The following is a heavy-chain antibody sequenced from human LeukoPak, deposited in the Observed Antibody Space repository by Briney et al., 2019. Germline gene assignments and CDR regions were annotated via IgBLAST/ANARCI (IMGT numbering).Heavy chain of an antibody. J-gene: IGHJ4*02. CDR1: GFTFSSYA. CDR2: IIQDGREK. CDR3: AGGSSTTLDY. V-gene: IGHV3-7*04. Sequence: GGSLRLSCAASGFTFSSYAMSWVRQAPGKGLEWVANIIQDGREKNYVGSLKGRFTISRDNAKNSLYLQMNSLRADDTAVYYCAGGSSTTLDYWGQGTLVTVSS.